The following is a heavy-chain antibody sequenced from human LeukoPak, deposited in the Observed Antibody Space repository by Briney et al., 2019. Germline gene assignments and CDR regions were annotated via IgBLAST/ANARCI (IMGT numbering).Heavy chain of an antibody. CDR1: GYSFTSYG. CDR2: ISTYTGNT. CDR3: ASSSAAADTPTDY. Sequence: ASVKVSCKASGYSFTSYGISWVRQAPGQGLEWMGWISTYTGNTYYAQKFQGRVTMTTDTSTSTAYMELRSLTSDDTAVYYCASSSAAADTPTDYWGQGTLVTVSS. V-gene: IGHV1-18*01. J-gene: IGHJ4*02. D-gene: IGHD6-13*01.